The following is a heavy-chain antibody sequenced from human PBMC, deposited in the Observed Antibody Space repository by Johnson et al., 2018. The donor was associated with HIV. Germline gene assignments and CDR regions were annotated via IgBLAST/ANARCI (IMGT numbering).Heavy chain of an antibody. J-gene: IGHJ3*02. V-gene: IGHV3-66*01. Sequence: MLLVVSGGGLVQPGGSLRLSCAASGFTVSSNYMSWVRQAPGKGLECGSVIYSGGSTYYAYSVKGTFTISRDNSKNTLYLQMNSLRAEDTAVYHCARERPGYGGHDAFDIWGQGTMVTVSS. CDR3: ARERPGYGGHDAFDI. CDR1: GFTVSSNY. D-gene: IGHD4-23*01. CDR2: IYSGGST.